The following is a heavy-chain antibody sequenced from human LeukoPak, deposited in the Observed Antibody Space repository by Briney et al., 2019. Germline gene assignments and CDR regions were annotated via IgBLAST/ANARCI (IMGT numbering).Heavy chain of an antibody. V-gene: IGHV4-59*01. CDR2: IYYSGST. D-gene: IGHD2-2*01. CDR1: GGSISSYY. CDR3: ARTPYCSSTSCNYWYFDL. J-gene: IGHJ2*01. Sequence: PSETLSLTCTVSGGSISSYYWSWIRQPPGKGLEWIGYIYYSGSTNYNPSLKSRVTISVDTSKNQFSLKLSSVTAADTAVYYCARTPYCSSTSCNYWYFDLWGRGTLVTVSS.